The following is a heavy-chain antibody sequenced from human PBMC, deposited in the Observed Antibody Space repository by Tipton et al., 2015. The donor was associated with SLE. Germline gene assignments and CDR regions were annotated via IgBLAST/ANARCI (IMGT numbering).Heavy chain of an antibody. D-gene: IGHD1-1*01. V-gene: IGHV4-59*01. J-gene: IGHJ4*02. CDR3: ARLGTGIFDY. CDR1: GGSISSYY. CDR2: IYYSGST. Sequence: TLSLTCTVSGGSISSYYWSWIRQPPGKGLEWIGYIYYSGSTNYNPSLKSRVIISVDTSKNQFSLKLSSVTAADTAVYYCARLGTGIFDYWGQGTLVTVSS.